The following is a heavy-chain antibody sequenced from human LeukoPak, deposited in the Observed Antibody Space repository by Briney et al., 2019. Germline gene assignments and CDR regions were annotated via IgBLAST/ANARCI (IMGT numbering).Heavy chain of an antibody. CDR1: GGTFSSYA. CDR3: ARDRVAAALADWFDP. J-gene: IGHJ5*02. CDR2: IIPNFGTA. Sequence: SVKVSCKASGGTFSSYAISWVRQAPGQGLEWMGGIIPNFGTANYAQKFQGRVTITADESTSTAYMELSSLRSEDTAVYYCARDRVAAALADWFDPWGQGTLVTVSS. D-gene: IGHD6-13*01. V-gene: IGHV1-69*13.